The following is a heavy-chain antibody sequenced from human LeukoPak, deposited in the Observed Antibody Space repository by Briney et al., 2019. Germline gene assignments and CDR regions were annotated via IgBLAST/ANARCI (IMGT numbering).Heavy chain of an antibody. V-gene: IGHV3-15*01. Sequence: GGSLRLSCAASGFTFSSYAMSWVRQAPGKGLEWVGHIKSKPDGGTTDYAAPVKGRFTISRDDSKNTQYLQMNSLKTEDTAVYYCTTYYYDSTSDFGYWGQGTLVTVSS. CDR1: GFTFSSYA. CDR3: TTYYYDSTSDFGY. CDR2: IKSKPDGGTT. J-gene: IGHJ4*02. D-gene: IGHD3-22*01.